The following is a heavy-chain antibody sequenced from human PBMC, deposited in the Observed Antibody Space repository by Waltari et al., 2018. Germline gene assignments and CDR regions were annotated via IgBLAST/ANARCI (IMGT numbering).Heavy chain of an antibody. Sequence: EVQLVESGGGLVQPGGSLRPSCATSGFTLSSNGMNWVRQAPGKGLEWVSYISSSGNTIYYADSVRGRFTISRDTANNSLYLQMNNLRAEDTAVYYCARQFAYWGQGALVTVSS. V-gene: IGHV3-48*03. CDR2: ISSSGNTI. CDR3: ARQFAY. J-gene: IGHJ4*02. CDR1: GFTLSSNG.